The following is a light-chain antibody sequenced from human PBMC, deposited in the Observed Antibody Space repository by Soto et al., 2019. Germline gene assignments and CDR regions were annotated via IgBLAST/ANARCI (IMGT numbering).Light chain of an antibody. J-gene: IGLJ1*01. Sequence: QSALTQPASVSGSPGQSITISCTGTTNDIGGYKYVSWYQQHPGKAPKLIIFEVTNRPSGVSNRFSGSKSGNTASLTISGLQAEDEADFSCSSYTSTSALVFGTGTKLTVL. CDR3: SSYTSTSALV. CDR1: TNDIGGYKY. V-gene: IGLV2-14*01. CDR2: EVT.